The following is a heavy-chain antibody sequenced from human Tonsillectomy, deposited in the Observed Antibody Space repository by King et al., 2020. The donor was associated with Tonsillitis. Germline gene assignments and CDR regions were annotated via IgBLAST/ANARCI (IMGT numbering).Heavy chain of an antibody. J-gene: IGHJ4*02. CDR3: ARHGAYFDY. D-gene: IGHD3-16*01. Sequence: QLQESGPGLVKPSKTLSLTCTVSVGSISPYSWSWIRQPPGKGLEWIGYISNSGNTNYNPSLKSRVTISADTSKNQFSLKLSSVTAADTAVYYCARHGAYFDYWGQGTLVTVSP. CDR1: VGSISPYS. V-gene: IGHV4-59*08. CDR2: ISNSGNT.